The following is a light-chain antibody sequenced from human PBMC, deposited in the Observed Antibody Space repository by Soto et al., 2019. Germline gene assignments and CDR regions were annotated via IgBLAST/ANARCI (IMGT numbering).Light chain of an antibody. CDR1: QSVSSSY. J-gene: IGKJ3*01. Sequence: EIVLTQSPGTLSLSPGERATLSCRASQSVSSSYLAWYQHKPGQAPRLLIYGASTRDTRIPARFSGSGSGTDSALTVSILEPEHYAVYYGQHFGSPFTFGPGTKVDLK. CDR3: QHFGSPFT. V-gene: IGKV3-20*01. CDR2: GAS.